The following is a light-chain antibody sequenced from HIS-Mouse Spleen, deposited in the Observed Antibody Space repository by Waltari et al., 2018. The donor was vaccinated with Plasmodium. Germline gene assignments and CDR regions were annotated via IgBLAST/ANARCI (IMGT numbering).Light chain of an antibody. CDR1: SSDVGGYNY. J-gene: IGLJ3*02. V-gene: IGLV2-14*03. Sequence: QSALTQPASVSGSPGQSIPISCTGTSSDVGGYNYVSWYQQHPGKAPNLMIYDVSNRPSGVSNRFSGSKSGNTASLTISGLQAEDEADYYCSSYTSSSWVFGGGTKLTVL. CDR3: SSYTSSSWV. CDR2: DVS.